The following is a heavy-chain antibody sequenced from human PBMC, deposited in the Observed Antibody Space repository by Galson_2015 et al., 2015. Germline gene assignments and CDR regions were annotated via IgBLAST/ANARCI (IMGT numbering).Heavy chain of an antibody. D-gene: IGHD6-6*01. CDR2: FIPIFGTA. J-gene: IGHJ5*02. CDR3: ARKSPQLGFPWFDP. Sequence: SVKVSCKASGGTFSSYAISWVRQAPGQGLEWMGGFIPIFGTANYAQKFQGRVTITADESTSTAYMELSSLRSEDTAVYYCARKSPQLGFPWFDPWGQGTLVTVSS. CDR1: GGTFSSYA. V-gene: IGHV1-69*13.